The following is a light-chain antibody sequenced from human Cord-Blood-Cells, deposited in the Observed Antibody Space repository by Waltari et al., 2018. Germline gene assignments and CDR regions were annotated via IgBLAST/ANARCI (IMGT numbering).Light chain of an antibody. CDR1: SSDVGISNL. J-gene: IGLJ3*02. V-gene: IGLV2-23*01. Sequence: QYALTPPPSVSGSPGQSTTISCTGTSSDVGISNLVSWYQQPPGKAPKLMIYEGSKRPSGVSNRFSGSKSGNTASLTISGLQAEDEADYYCCSYAGSSTWVFGGGTKLTVL. CDR3: CSYAGSSTWV. CDR2: EGS.